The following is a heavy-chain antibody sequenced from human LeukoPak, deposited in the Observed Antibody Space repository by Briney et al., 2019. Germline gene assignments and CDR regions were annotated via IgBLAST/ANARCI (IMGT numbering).Heavy chain of an antibody. D-gene: IGHD3-3*01. CDR3: AKTYYDFWSGYPPQTNWFDP. Sequence: SETLSLTCTVSGGSISSYYWSWIRQPPGKGLEWIGYIYYSGSTNYNPSLKSRVTISVDTSKNQFSLKLSSVTAADTAVYYCAKTYYDFWSGYPPQTNWFDPWGQGTLVTVSS. V-gene: IGHV4-59*12. CDR2: IYYSGST. J-gene: IGHJ5*02. CDR1: GGSISSYY.